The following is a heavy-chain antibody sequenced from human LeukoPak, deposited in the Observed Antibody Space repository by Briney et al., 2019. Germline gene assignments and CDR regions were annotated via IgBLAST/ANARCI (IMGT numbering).Heavy chain of an antibody. Sequence: PSETLSLTCTVSGGSISSYYWSWIRQPPGKGLEWIGYIYYSGSTNYNPSLKSRVTISVDTSKNQFSLKLSSVTAADTAVYYCARGGCGGDCYWGYYYYGMDVWGQGTTVTVPS. CDR3: ARGGCGGDCYWGYYYYGMDV. V-gene: IGHV4-59*01. J-gene: IGHJ6*02. D-gene: IGHD2-21*02. CDR1: GGSISSYY. CDR2: IYYSGST.